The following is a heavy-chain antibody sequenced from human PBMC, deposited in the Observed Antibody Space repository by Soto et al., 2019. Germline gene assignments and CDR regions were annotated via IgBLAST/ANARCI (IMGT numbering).Heavy chain of an antibody. J-gene: IGHJ4*02. V-gene: IGHV1-18*01. D-gene: IGHD5-18*01. Sequence: QVQLVQSGAEVKKPGASVKVSCKASGYTFSSYGITWVRQAPGQRLEWMGWFNTYNGNTNYAQKFKGRVTMTTETSTSTAYMELRSLKSDDTDVYYCARERGGYSYGDYWGQGALVTVSS. CDR1: GYTFSSYG. CDR2: FNTYNGNT. CDR3: ARERGGYSYGDY.